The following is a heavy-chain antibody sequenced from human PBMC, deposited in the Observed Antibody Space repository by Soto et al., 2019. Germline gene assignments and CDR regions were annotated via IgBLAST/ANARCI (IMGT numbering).Heavy chain of an antibody. CDR3: AIAVRGPFVY. J-gene: IGHJ4*02. CDR1: GVSISSTTYF. Sequence: QLQLQESGPGLVKPSETLSLTCSVSGVSISSTTYFWGWIPQPPGMGLEWIGTIYYSGSTYYYLSLKRRVTISVDRSKNWFSLKVNSVSAADTAMYYCAIAVRGPFVYWGQGTLVTVSS. D-gene: IGHD3-10*01. V-gene: IGHV4-39*01. CDR2: IYYSGST.